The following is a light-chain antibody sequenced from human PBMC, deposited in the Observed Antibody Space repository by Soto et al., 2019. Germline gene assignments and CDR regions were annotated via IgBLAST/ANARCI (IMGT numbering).Light chain of an antibody. J-gene: IGKJ3*01. CDR2: GAS. CDR1: QSVSSTN. CDR3: QQYGRSPFT. V-gene: IGKV3-20*01. Sequence: EIVLTQSPATLPLSPGERATLSCRAGQSVSSTNLAWYQQRPGQAPRFVIYGASTRATGIPERFSGSGSGTDFTLTISRLEPEDFAVYYCQQYGRSPFTFGPGTKVDIK.